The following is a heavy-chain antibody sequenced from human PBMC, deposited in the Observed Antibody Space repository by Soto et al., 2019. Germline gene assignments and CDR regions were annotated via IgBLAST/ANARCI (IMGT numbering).Heavy chain of an antibody. CDR3: AKGALSSGWY. D-gene: IGHD6-19*01. CDR1: GFTFISYA. Sequence: PGGSLRLSCAASGFTFISYAMSWVRQAPGKGLEWVSAISGSSGVTYYADSVKGRFTISRDNSKNTLYLQMNSLRAEDTAVYYCAKGALSSGWYWGQGTLVTVSS. CDR2: ISGSSGVT. J-gene: IGHJ4*02. V-gene: IGHV3-23*01.